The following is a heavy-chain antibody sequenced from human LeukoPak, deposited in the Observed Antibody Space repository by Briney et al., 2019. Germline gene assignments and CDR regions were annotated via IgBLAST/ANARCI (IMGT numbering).Heavy chain of an antibody. J-gene: IGHJ4*02. CDR1: GYTFTNYG. CDR2: ISAYNGKT. V-gene: IGHV1-18*01. D-gene: IGHD6-13*01. Sequence: ASVTVSFRASGYTFTNYGFNWVRQAPGQGLEGMGWISAYNGKTNYAQKFQGRVTMTTHTATATAYIELRSLRSDDTAVYYCARWDRATAATFDYWGQGTLVTVSS. CDR3: ARWDRATAATFDY.